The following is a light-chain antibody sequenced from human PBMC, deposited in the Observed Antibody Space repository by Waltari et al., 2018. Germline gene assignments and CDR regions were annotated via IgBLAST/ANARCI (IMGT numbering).Light chain of an antibody. V-gene: IGLV1-51*02. J-gene: IGLJ7*01. Sequence: GPGQRVTISCPGGTSTIGNNYVSWYRQFPGTAPKLLIYENTERPSGIPGRFSGSKSGTSATLDITGLQAGDEADYYCGTWDSSLSGAVFGGGTHLTVL. CDR3: GTWDSSLSGAV. CDR2: ENT. CDR1: TSTIGNNY.